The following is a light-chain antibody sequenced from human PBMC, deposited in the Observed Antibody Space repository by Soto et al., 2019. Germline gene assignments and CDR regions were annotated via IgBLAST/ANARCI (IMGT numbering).Light chain of an antibody. Sequence: EIVLTQSPGTLSLSPGEGATLSCRASQTVSSSYLAWYQQKPGQAPRLLIYGASSRATGIPDRFSGSGSGTDFTLTISRLEPEDFAVYYCQQYGSSVRTFGQGTKLEIK. J-gene: IGKJ2*01. CDR3: QQYGSSVRT. CDR1: QTVSSSY. CDR2: GAS. V-gene: IGKV3-20*01.